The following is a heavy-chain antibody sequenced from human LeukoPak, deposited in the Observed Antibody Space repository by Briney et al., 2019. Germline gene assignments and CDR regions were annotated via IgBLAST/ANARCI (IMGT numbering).Heavy chain of an antibody. J-gene: IGHJ6*03. CDR3: ARGPYYHEYMDV. CDR2: INHSGST. CDR1: GGSFSGYY. V-gene: IGHV4-34*01. Sequence: SETLPLTCAVYGGSFSGYYWSWIRQPPGKGLEWIGEINHSGSTNYNPSLKSRVTISVDTSKNQFSLKLSSVTAADTAVYYCARGPYYHEYMDVWGKGTTVTFSS.